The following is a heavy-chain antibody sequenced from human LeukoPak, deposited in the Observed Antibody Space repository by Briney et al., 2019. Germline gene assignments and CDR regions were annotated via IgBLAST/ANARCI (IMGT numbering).Heavy chain of an antibody. D-gene: IGHD1-26*01. Sequence: GGSLRLSCAASGFTISNYYMSWVRQAPGKGLEWVSFIYTGGKTYYTDALRGRFTISRHNSKNTLYLQMNSLRVEDTAVYYGARRLEYSGSKGVFDYWGQGTLVTVSS. CDR1: GFTISNYY. V-gene: IGHV3-66*01. CDR2: IYTGGKT. CDR3: ARRLEYSGSKGVFDY. J-gene: IGHJ4*02.